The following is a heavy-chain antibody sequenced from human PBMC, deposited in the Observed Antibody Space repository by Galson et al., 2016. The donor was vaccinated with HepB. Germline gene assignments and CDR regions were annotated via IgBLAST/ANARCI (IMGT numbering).Heavy chain of an antibody. CDR2: IAGSDNT. Sequence: SVKVSCKASGFIFSNYAIHWVRQAPGQSLEWMGWIAGSDNTKYSQKFQGRVSITRDTSASTAHMELNSLRSEDTAVYYCASGGTGDYYCYYSGMDVWGQGTTVTVSS. D-gene: IGHD7-27*01. J-gene: IGHJ6*02. CDR1: GFIFSNYA. CDR3: ASGGTGDYYCYYSGMDV. V-gene: IGHV1-3*01.